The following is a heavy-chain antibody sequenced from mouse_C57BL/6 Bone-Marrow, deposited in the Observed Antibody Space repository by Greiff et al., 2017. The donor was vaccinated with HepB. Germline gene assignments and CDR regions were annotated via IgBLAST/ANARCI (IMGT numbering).Heavy chain of an antibody. CDR1: GYTFTDYN. CDR2: INPNNGGT. CDR3: ARTGRRVWYFDV. V-gene: IGHV1-18*01. Sequence: EVQLQQSGPELVKPGASVKIPCKASGYTFTDYNMDWVKQSHGKSLEWIGDINPNNGGTIYNQKFKGKATLTVDKSSSTAYMELRSLTSEDTAVYYCARTGRRVWYFDVWGTGTTVTVSS. J-gene: IGHJ1*03.